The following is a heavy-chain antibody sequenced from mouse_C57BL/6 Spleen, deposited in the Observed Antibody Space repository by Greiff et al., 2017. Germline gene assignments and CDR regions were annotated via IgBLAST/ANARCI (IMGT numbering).Heavy chain of an antibody. D-gene: IGHD2-10*02. CDR2: IYPSSGYT. Sequence: VHLVESGAELAKPGASVKLSCKASGYTFTGYWMHWVKQRPGQGLEWIGYIYPSSGYTKYNQKFKDKATLTADKSSSTAYMQLRSLTYEDSAVYYFAREEYGNYWYAMDDWGQGTSVTVSS. V-gene: IGHV1-7*01. CDR3: AREEYGNYWYAMDD. J-gene: IGHJ4*01. CDR1: GYTFTGYW.